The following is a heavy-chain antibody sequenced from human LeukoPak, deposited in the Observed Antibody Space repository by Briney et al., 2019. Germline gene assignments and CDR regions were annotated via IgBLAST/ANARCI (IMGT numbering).Heavy chain of an antibody. D-gene: IGHD4-23*01. J-gene: IGHJ5*02. CDR3: ARGRRIGTGGLSWFDP. Sequence: GGSLRLSCAASGFTFSSYGMHWVRQAPGKRQERVAVIWYDGSNKYYADSVKGRFTISRDNSKNTLYLQMNSLRAEDTAVYYCARGRRIGTGGLSWFDPWGQGTLVTVSS. CDR1: GFTFSSYG. CDR2: IWYDGSNK. V-gene: IGHV3-33*01.